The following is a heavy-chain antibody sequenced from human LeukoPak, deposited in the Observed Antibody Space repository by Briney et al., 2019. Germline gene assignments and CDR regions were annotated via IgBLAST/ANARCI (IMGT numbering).Heavy chain of an antibody. CDR2: ISSTGAYI. CDR1: GFIFSSDS. Sequence: GSLRLSCATSGFIFSSDSMIWVRQAPGKGLEWVSSISSTGAYIYYADSVKGRFTISRDNAQNSLYLQMNSLRAEDTAIYYCVRDRGTYRPIDYWGQGTLVTVSS. CDR3: VRDRGTYRPIDY. D-gene: IGHD1-26*01. V-gene: IGHV3-21*04. J-gene: IGHJ4*02.